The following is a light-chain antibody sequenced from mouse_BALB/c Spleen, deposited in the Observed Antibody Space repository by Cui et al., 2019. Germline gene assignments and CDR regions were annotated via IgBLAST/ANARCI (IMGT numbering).Light chain of an antibody. Sequence: QIVLTLSPAIMSASTSEKVTITRSASSSVSYMQWYQQKPGTSLKLWIYITSNLASGVPARFSGSGSGPSYSTTIRRMEAEDAAKYYSQQRSSYPFTFGSGTKLEIK. CDR1: SSVSY. CDR3: QQRSSYPFT. V-gene: IGKV4-57*01. J-gene: IGKJ4*01. CDR2: ITS.